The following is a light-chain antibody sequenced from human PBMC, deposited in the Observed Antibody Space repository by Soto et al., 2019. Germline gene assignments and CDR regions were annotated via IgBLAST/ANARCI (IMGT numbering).Light chain of an antibody. CDR2: EGS. J-gene: IGLJ2*01. CDR3: CSYAGSSTVV. V-gene: IGLV2-23*01. Sequence: QSALTQPASVSGSPGQSITISCTGTSSDVGSYKVVSWYQQHPVKAPKLMIYEGSKRPSGVSNRFSGSKSGNTASLTISGLQAEDEADYYCCSYAGSSTVVFGGGTKLTVL. CDR1: SSDVGSYKV.